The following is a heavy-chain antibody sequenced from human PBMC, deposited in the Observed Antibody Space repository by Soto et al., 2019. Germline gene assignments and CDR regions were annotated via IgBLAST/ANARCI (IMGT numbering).Heavy chain of an antibody. J-gene: IGHJ4*02. CDR3: TRGGGAYKNGH. CDR2: IHYSGST. V-gene: IGHV4-59*01. CDR1: EGSISSYY. D-gene: IGHD1-1*01. Sequence: PSETPSPTCPVPEGSISSYYWSWIRQPPGKGLEWIGFIHYSGSTNYNPSLKSRVTMSVDTSKNQFSLKLTSVNAADTAVYYCTRGGGAYKNGHWGQGTLVTVSS.